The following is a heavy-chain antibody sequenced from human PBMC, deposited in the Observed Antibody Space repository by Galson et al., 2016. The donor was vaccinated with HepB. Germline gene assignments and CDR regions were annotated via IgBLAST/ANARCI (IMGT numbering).Heavy chain of an antibody. CDR1: GYTFTSYG. D-gene: IGHD6-13*01. J-gene: IGHJ4*02. CDR2: ISAYYGNT. CDR3: AGSIAAATLDH. V-gene: IGHV1-18*01. Sequence: SVKVSCKASGYTFTSYGISWVRQAPGQGLEWMGWISAYYGNTNYAQKLQGRVTMTTDTSTSTAYMELRSLRSDDTAVYYCAGSIAAATLDHWGQGTQVTVSS.